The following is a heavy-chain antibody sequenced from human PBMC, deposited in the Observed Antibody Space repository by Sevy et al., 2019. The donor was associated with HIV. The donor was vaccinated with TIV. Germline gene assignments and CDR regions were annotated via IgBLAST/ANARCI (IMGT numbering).Heavy chain of an antibody. CDR2: IKQDAGQK. CDR1: GFTFSKYW. CDR3: ARDDGNYYFHY. V-gene: IGHV3-7*01. Sequence: GESLKISCAASGFTFSKYWMGWVRQAPGKGLEWVANIKQDAGQKYYVDSVKGRFTISRKNAKNSLYLQMNSLRAEDTAVYFCARDDGNYYFHYWGQGTLVTVSS. D-gene: IGHD1-7*01. J-gene: IGHJ4*02.